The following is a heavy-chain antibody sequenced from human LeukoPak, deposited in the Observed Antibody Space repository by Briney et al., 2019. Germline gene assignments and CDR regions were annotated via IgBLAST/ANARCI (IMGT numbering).Heavy chain of an antibody. CDR3: ARGRSSYDSSGLLGY. D-gene: IGHD3-22*01. CDR2: IIPILGIA. Sequence: ASVKVSCKASGGTFSSYAISWVRQAPGQRLEWMGRIIPILGIANYAQKFQGRVTITTDESTSTAYMELSSLRSEDTAVYYCARGRSSYDSSGLLGYWGQGTLVTVSS. CDR1: GGTFSSYA. V-gene: IGHV1-69*04. J-gene: IGHJ4*02.